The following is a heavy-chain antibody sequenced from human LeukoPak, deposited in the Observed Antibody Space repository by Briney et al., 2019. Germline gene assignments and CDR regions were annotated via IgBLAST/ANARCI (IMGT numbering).Heavy chain of an antibody. Sequence: SETLSLTWTVSGGSISSGDYYWSWIRQPPGKGLEWIGYIYYSGSTYYNPSLKSRVTISVDTSKNQFSLKLSSVTAADTAVYYCAREGVREIPFDPWGQGTLVTVSS. D-gene: IGHD5-24*01. J-gene: IGHJ5*02. CDR2: IYYSGST. V-gene: IGHV4-30-4*01. CDR1: GGSISSGDYY. CDR3: AREGVREIPFDP.